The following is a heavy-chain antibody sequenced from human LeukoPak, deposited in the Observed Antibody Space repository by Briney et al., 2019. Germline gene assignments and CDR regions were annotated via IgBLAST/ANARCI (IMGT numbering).Heavy chain of an antibody. D-gene: IGHD6-13*01. V-gene: IGHV1-69*13. Sequence: ASVKVSCKASGGTFSSYAISWVRQAPGQGLEWMGRIIPIFGTANYAQKFQGRVTITAGESTSTAYMELSSLRSEDTAVYYCARFSGYSTYGSFDYWGQGTLVTVSS. J-gene: IGHJ4*02. CDR1: GGTFSSYA. CDR2: IIPIFGTA. CDR3: ARFSGYSTYGSFDY.